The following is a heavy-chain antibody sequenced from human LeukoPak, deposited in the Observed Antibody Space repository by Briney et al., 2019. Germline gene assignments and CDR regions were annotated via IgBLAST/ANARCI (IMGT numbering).Heavy chain of an antibody. J-gene: IGHJ4*02. CDR1: GASMTSYY. CDR3: ARIPGDRPDD. Sequence: KPSETLSLTCTVSGASMTSYYWTWIRQPPGKGLEWIGYMYFVERTNYNPSLKSRATISIDTSKKQFSLNLKSVTAADTAVYYCARIPGDRPDDWGQGTLVTVS. CDR2: MYFVERT. V-gene: IGHV4-59*01. D-gene: IGHD7-27*01.